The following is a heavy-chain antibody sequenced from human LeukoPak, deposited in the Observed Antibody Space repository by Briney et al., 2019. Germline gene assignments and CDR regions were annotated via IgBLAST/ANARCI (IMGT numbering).Heavy chain of an antibody. D-gene: IGHD5-24*01. J-gene: IGHJ4*02. Sequence: GGSLRLSCAASGFTFSSYGMHWVRQAPGKGLEWVVFIRYDGSNKYYADSVKGRFTISRDNSKNTLYLQMNSLRAEDTAVYYCAKVPEMATIYGADYWGQGTLVTVSS. CDR2: IRYDGSNK. CDR1: GFTFSSYG. CDR3: AKVPEMATIYGADY. V-gene: IGHV3-30*02.